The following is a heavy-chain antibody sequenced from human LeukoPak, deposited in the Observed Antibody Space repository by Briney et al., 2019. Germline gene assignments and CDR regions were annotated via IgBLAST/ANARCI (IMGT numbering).Heavy chain of an antibody. Sequence: PGGSLSLSCAASGFTFSSYSMNWVRQAPGKGLEWVSSISSSSSYIYYADSVKGRFTISRDSAKNSLYLQMNSLRAEDTAVYYCARDVGNWNSDQAFDIWGQGTMVTVSS. V-gene: IGHV3-21*01. CDR2: ISSSSSYI. D-gene: IGHD1-7*01. J-gene: IGHJ3*02. CDR3: ARDVGNWNSDQAFDI. CDR1: GFTFSSYS.